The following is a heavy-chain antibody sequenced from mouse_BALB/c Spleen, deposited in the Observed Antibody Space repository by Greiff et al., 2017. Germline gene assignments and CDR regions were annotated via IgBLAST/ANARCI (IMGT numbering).Heavy chain of an antibody. CDR2: IDPETGGT. CDR1: GYTFTDYE. CDR3: TRSGYYRYPFAY. V-gene: IGHV1-15*01. Sequence: VQLQQSGAELVRPGASVTLSCKASGYTFTDYEMHWVKQTPVHGLEWIGAIDPETGGTAYNQKFKGKATLTADKSSSTAYMELRSLTSEDSAVYYCTRSGYYRYPFAYWGQGTLVTVSA. D-gene: IGHD2-14*01. J-gene: IGHJ3*01.